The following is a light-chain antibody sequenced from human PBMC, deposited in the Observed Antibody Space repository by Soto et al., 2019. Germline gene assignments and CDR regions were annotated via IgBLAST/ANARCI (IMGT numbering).Light chain of an antibody. CDR1: QSISSW. V-gene: IGKV1-5*03. J-gene: IGKJ1*01. CDR2: KAS. Sequence: DIQMTQSPSTLSASVGYRFTITCRASQSISSWLAWYQQKPGKAPKLLIYKASSLESGVPSRFSGSGSGTEFTLTISSLQPDDFATYYCQQYNSYSLTFGQGTTGDIK. CDR3: QQYNSYSLT.